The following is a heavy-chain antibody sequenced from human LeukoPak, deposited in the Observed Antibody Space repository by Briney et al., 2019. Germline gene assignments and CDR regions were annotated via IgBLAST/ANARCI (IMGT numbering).Heavy chain of an antibody. CDR2: ISYDGKNK. J-gene: IGHJ4*02. CDR1: GFSSSDYA. Sequence: GGSLRLSCTASGFSSSDYAMHWVRQAPGKGLEWLAIISYDGKNKEYADSVKGRFTISRDNSKKALYLQMNSLRPEDTAVYYCARDGRWLAYFDYWGQGTLVTVSS. D-gene: IGHD6-19*01. CDR3: ARDGRWLAYFDY. V-gene: IGHV3-30*04.